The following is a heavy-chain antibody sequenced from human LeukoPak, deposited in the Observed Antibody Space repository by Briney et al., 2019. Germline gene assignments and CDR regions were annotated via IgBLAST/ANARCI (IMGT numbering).Heavy chain of an antibody. CDR1: GYTFTSYG. J-gene: IGHJ6*03. D-gene: IGHD3-10*01. CDR3: ARAVKLLWFGESSLEYYMDV. Sequence: ASVKVSCKAFGYTFTSYGINWVRQATGQGLEWMGWMNPNSGNTGYAQKFQGRVTITRNTSISTAYMELSSLRSEDTAVYYCARAVKLLWFGESSLEYYMDVWGKGTTVTVSS. V-gene: IGHV1-8*03. CDR2: MNPNSGNT.